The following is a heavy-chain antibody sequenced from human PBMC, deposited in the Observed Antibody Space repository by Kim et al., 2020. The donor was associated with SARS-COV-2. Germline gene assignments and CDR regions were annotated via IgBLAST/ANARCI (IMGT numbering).Heavy chain of an antibody. CDR3: ARARAIFGVVMGWFDP. V-gene: IGHV4-31*03. J-gene: IGHJ5*02. CDR2: IYYSGST. D-gene: IGHD3-3*01. CDR1: GGSISSGGYF. Sequence: SETLSLTCTVSGGSISSGGYFWSWIRQHPGKGLEWIAYIYYSGSTYYNPSLKSRVTISVDTSKNQFSLKLSSVTAADPGVYYCARARAIFGVVMGWFDPWGQGTLVTVSS.